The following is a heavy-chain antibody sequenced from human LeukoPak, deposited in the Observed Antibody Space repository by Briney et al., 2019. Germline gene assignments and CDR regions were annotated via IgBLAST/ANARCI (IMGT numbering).Heavy chain of an antibody. V-gene: IGHV1-18*01. D-gene: IGHD4-17*01. CDR2: ITTYNGNT. CDR3: ARDEVYGERDFDY. CDR1: GYTFSSYG. J-gene: IGHJ4*02. Sequence: ASVKVSCKASGYTFSSYGVNWVRQAPGQGPEWMGWITTYNGNTNYAQKFQGRVTMTTDTSTSTAYMELRSLSFDDTAVYYCARDEVYGERDFDYWGQGTLVTVSS.